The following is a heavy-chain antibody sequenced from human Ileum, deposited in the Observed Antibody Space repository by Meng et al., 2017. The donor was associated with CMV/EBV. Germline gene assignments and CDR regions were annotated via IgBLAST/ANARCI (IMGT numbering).Heavy chain of an antibody. J-gene: IGHJ4*02. CDR3: ARDSTYPSGLDY. Sequence: QLQEWGPVLCKPSATLSLTCTVSGGPISSSLYYWGWIRQPPGKGLEWIGTISYSGTAFYNLSLKSRVAISIDTSKFQFSLKLSSVTATDTAVYFCARDSTYPSGLDYWGQGTLVTVSS. V-gene: IGHV4-39*07. CDR2: ISYSGTA. CDR1: GGPISSSLYY. D-gene: IGHD3-10*01.